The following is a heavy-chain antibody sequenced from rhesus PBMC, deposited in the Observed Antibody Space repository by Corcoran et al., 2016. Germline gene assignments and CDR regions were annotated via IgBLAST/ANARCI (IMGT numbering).Heavy chain of an antibody. V-gene: IGHV4-173*01. CDR1: GGSISSNW. D-gene: IGHD2-15*01. J-gene: IGHJ5-1*01. CDR2: ISGSGGSP. CDR3: ARTYCSGTYCTIGYNRFDV. Sequence: LQLQESGPGLVKPSETLSLTCAVSGGSISSNWWSWIRQPPGKGLEWIGRISGSGGSPTSHPSRKSRVTISTDTSKNQFSRGLSSVPAADTAVYYCARTYCSGTYCTIGYNRFDVWGPGVLVTVSS.